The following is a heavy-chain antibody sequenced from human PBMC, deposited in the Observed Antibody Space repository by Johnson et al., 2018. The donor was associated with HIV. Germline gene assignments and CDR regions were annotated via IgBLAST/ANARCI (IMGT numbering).Heavy chain of an antibody. D-gene: IGHD3-3*02. J-gene: IGHJ3*02. V-gene: IGHV3-30-3*01. CDR1: GFNVSSNY. CDR3: ARAHLIFPKNAFDI. CDR2: ISYDGSNK. Sequence: QVQLVESGGGLIQPGGSLRLSCAASGFNVSSNYMSWVRQAPGKGLEWVAVISYDGSNKYYADPVKGRFTISRDNSKNTLYLQMNSLRAEDTAVYFCARAHLIFPKNAFDIWGQGTMVSVSS.